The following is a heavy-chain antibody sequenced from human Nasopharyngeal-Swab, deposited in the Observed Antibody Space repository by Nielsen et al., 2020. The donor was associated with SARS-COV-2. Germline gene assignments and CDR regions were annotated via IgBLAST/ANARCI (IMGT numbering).Heavy chain of an antibody. CDR2: IIPIFGTA. Sequence: SVKVSCKASGGTFSSYAISWVRQAPGQGLEWMGGIIPIFGTANYAQEFQGRVTITADESTSTAYMELSSLRSEDTAVCYCARVGWYYYGSGSYYNHYYYYYMDVWGKGTTVTVSS. J-gene: IGHJ6*03. CDR1: GGTFSSYA. V-gene: IGHV1-69*13. CDR3: ARVGWYYYGSGSYYNHYYYYYMDV. D-gene: IGHD3-10*01.